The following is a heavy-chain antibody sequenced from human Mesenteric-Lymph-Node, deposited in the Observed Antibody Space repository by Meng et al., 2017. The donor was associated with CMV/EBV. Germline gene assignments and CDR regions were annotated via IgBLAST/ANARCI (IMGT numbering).Heavy chain of an antibody. Sequence: SCRVSGYSLSELSIYWMRQAPGKGLEWMGGFDLIDGETIYAQKFQGRVTMTEETSTDTAYMELTSLRSEDTAMYFCAADSGQLLTHWGQGTLVTVSS. J-gene: IGHJ4*02. CDR2: FDLIDGET. CDR3: AADSGQLLTH. CDR1: GYSLSELS. V-gene: IGHV1-24*01. D-gene: IGHD2-2*01.